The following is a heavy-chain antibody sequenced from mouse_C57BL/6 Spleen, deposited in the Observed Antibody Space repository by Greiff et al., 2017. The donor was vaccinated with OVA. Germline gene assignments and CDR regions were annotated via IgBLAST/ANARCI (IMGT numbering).Heavy chain of an antibody. CDR3: ATDYDEEGDY. Sequence: EANVVVSGGGLVKPGGSPKLSCAASGFTFSDYGMHWVRQAPEKGLEWVAYISSGSSTIYYADTVKGRFTISRDNAKNTLFLQMTSLRSEDTAMYYYATDYDEEGDYWTQGTTLTVSS. CDR2: ISSGSSTI. CDR1: GFTFSDYG. V-gene: IGHV5-17*01. J-gene: IGHJ2*01. D-gene: IGHD2-4*01.